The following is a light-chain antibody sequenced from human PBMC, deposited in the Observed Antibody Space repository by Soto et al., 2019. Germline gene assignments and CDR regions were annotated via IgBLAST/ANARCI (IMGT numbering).Light chain of an antibody. CDR1: SSDVGSYNH. V-gene: IGLV2-23*01. CDR3: CSYAGSSTLV. CDR2: EGS. Sequence: QFALTQPASVSGSPGQSITISCTGTSSDVGSYNHVSWYQQHPGKAPKLMIYEGSKRPSGVSNRFSGSKSGNTDSLTISGLQAEDEADYYCCSYAGSSTLVFGGGTQLTAL. J-gene: IGLJ2*01.